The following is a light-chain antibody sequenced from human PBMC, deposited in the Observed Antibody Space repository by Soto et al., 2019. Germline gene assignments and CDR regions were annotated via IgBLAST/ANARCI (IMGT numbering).Light chain of an antibody. Sequence: DIQMTQSPSSVSASVGDRVTITCRAIQYITTWVAWYQQKPGKAPKLLISAASNVQSGAPSRFSASGIGTDFTLIISSLQPEDFATYYCQQANSFPLTFGGGTTVEI. CDR2: AAS. J-gene: IGKJ4*01. V-gene: IGKV1-12*01. CDR3: QQANSFPLT. CDR1: QYITTW.